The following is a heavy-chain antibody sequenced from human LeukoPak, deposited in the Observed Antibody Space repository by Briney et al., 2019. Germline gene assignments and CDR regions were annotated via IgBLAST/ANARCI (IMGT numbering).Heavy chain of an antibody. CDR3: STLSTVRDY. V-gene: IGHV3-30-3*01. CDR1: GFTFSSYA. Sequence: GGSLRLSCAASGFTFSSYAMHWVRQAPGKGLEGVAVISYDGSNKYYADSVKGRFTISRDNSKNTLYLQMNSLRAEDTAVYYCSTLSTVRDYWGQGTLVTVSS. J-gene: IGHJ4*02. D-gene: IGHD4-17*01. CDR2: ISYDGSNK.